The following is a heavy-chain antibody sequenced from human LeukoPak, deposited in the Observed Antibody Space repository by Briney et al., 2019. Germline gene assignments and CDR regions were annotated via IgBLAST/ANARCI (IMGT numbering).Heavy chain of an antibody. D-gene: IGHD2-15*01. CDR3: ATAGGDGSRMGFDP. CDR2: ISADGSVT. J-gene: IGHJ5*02. Sequence: PGGSLRLSCADSGFTFSMYWMHWVPHSPGKGLVWVSCISADGSVTRYADSVKGRFTISRDNTKSTLYLQMHSLGAEDTAVYYCATAGGDGSRMGFDPWGQGTLVTVSS. CDR1: GFTFSMYW. V-gene: IGHV3-74*01.